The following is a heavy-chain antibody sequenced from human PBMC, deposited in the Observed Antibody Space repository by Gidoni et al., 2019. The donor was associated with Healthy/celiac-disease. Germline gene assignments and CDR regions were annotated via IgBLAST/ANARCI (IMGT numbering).Heavy chain of an antibody. V-gene: IGHV5-51*01. CDR1: GYSFTSYW. J-gene: IGHJ6*02. CDR2: IYPGDSDT. D-gene: IGHD2-15*01. Sequence: EVQLVQSGAEVKKPGESLKISCKGSGYSFTSYWIGWVRQMPGKGLEWMGFIYPGDSDTRYSPSFQGQVTISADKSISTAYLQWSSLKASDTAMYYCARLDCSGGSCYSPYYYGMDVWGQGTTVTVSS. CDR3: ARLDCSGGSCYSPYYYGMDV.